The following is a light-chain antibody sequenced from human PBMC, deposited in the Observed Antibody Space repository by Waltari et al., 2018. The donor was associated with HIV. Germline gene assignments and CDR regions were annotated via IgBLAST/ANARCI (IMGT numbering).Light chain of an antibody. J-gene: IGKJ4*01. CDR2: DAS. Sequence: DLQMTQSPSSLSLSVGDKITITCQTSQDIGSHLNWYQQKTGKAPQLLIHDASDLQAGVPSRFAGGGSGSNFSFTITSLQPEDLAIYYCQQFHLLPRTFGGGT. CDR1: QDIGSH. V-gene: IGKV1-33*01. CDR3: QQFHLLPRT.